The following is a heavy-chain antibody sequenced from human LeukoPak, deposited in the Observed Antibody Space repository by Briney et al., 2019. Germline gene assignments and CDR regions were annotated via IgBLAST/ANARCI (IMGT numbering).Heavy chain of an antibody. Sequence: PGGSLRLSCLASGLTFRTYSMNWVRQAPGKGLEWVSSISYSSTYIYYEDSIKGRFTISRDNANNFLYLQMNSLRAEDTAVYYCATETNGRHYDYWGQGTLLTVSS. CDR2: ISYSSTYI. V-gene: IGHV3-21*06. D-gene: IGHD1-14*01. J-gene: IGHJ4*02. CDR3: ATETNGRHYDY. CDR1: GLTFRTYS.